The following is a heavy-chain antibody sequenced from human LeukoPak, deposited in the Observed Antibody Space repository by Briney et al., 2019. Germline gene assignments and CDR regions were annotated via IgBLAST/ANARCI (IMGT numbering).Heavy chain of an antibody. J-gene: IGHJ5*02. V-gene: IGHV4-34*01. CDR2: INHSGST. CDR1: GGSFSGYY. Sequence: SETLSLTYAGYGGSFSGYYWSWIRQPPGKGLEWIGEINHSGSTNYNPSLKSRVTISVDTSKNQFSLKLGSVTAADTAVYYCARGRVGETTSHNWFDPWGQGTLVTVSS. CDR3: ARGRVGETTSHNWFDP. D-gene: IGHD4-17*01.